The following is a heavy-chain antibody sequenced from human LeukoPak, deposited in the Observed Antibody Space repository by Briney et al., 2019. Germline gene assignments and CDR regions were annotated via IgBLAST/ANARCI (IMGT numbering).Heavy chain of an antibody. CDR2: ISVGSGET. CDR3: AAELNSGGNSNCCNFEM. J-gene: IGHJ3*02. D-gene: IGHD4-23*01. Sequence: SVKVSCKTSGFTFSTSTVQWVRQPRGHPLEWIGWISVGSGETNYAQSLQGRLTITRDMSTTTAYMELSSLTSEDTAIYFCAAELNSGGNSNCCNFEMWGQGAMVTVSS. V-gene: IGHV1-58*01. CDR1: GFTFSTST.